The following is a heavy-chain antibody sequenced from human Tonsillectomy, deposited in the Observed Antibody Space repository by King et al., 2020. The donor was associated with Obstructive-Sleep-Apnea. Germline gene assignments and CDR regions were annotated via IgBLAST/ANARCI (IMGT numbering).Heavy chain of an antibody. CDR2: ISYDGSNK. CDR3: ARDRGLVGSSWQTYYYYGMDV. D-gene: IGHD6-13*01. J-gene: IGHJ6*02. V-gene: IGHV3-30*04. Sequence: VQLVESGGGVVQPGRSLRLSCAASGFTFSSYAMHWVRQAPGKGLEWVAVISYDGSNKYYADSVKGRFTISRDNSKNTLYLQMNSLRAEDTAVYYCARDRGLVGSSWQTYYYYGMDVWGQGTTVTVSS. CDR1: GFTFSSYA.